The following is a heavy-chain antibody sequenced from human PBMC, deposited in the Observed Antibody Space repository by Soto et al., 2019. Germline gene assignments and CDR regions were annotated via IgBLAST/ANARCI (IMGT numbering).Heavy chain of an antibody. V-gene: IGHV1-3*01. J-gene: IGHJ3*02. CDR2: INAGNDNT. Sequence: ASVKVSCKASGYTFTGYGLHWVRQAPGQRLEWMGWINAGNDNTKYSQKFQDRVTITRDASPSTAYMELSSLRSEDTAVYYCPRDWYCRSTTCQDAFDIWGQGTMVTVSS. D-gene: IGHD2-2*01. CDR3: PRDWYCRSTTCQDAFDI. CDR1: GYTFTGYG.